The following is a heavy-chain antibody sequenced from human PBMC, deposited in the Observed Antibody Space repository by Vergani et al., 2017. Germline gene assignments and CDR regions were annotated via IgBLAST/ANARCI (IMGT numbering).Heavy chain of an antibody. J-gene: IGHJ4*02. V-gene: IGHV4-31*03. Sequence: QVQLQESGPGLVKPSQTLSLTCTVSGGSISSGGYYWSWLRQHPGKGLEWIGYIYYSGSTYYNPSLKSRVTISVDTSKNQFSLKLSSVTAADTAVYYCARDGWYCSSTSCYTHFDYWGQGTLVTVSS. CDR3: ARDGWYCSSTSCYTHFDY. D-gene: IGHD2-2*02. CDR1: GGSISSGGYY. CDR2: IYYSGST.